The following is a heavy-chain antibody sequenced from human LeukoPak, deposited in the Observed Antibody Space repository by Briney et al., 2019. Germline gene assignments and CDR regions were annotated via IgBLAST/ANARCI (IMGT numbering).Heavy chain of an antibody. CDR1: GGSISSSTYY. V-gene: IGHV4-39*01. D-gene: IGHD1-26*01. J-gene: IGHJ5*02. CDR3: ARGAPRGERLGWFDP. CDR2: ICYSGST. Sequence: SETLSLTCTVSGGSISSSTYYWGWIRQPPGKGLEWLGSICYSGSTYYNPSLKSRVTISVDTSKNQFSLKLSSVTAADTAVYYCARGAPRGERLGWFDPWGQGTLVTVSS.